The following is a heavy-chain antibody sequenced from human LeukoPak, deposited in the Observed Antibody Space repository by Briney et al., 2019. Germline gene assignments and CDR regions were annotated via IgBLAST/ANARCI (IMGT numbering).Heavy chain of an antibody. J-gene: IGHJ4*02. CDR1: GFTFSSYG. D-gene: IGHD4-23*01. CDR3: ARAEGYGGELDS. Sequence: GSLRLSCAASGFTFSSYGMHWVRQAPGKGLEWVAFIRYDGSNKYYADSVKGRFTISRENSKNRLYLQMNSLRAEDTAVYYCARAEGYGGELDSWGQGTLVTVSS. CDR2: IRYDGSNK. V-gene: IGHV3-30*02.